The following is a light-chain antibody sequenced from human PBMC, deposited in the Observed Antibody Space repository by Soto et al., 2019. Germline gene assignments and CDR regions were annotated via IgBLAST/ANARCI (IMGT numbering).Light chain of an antibody. V-gene: IGLV2-8*01. CDR3: SSYAGSNYPYV. J-gene: IGLJ1*01. CDR1: SGDVGAYDY. Sequence: QSALTKPPSSSGSPGQSVTISCTGTSGDVGAYDYVSWYQQHPGKAPKRLIYEVTKRPLGVPDRFSGSKSGNAASLTVSGLQAEDEADYYCSSYAGSNYPYVLGTGTKLTV. CDR2: EVT.